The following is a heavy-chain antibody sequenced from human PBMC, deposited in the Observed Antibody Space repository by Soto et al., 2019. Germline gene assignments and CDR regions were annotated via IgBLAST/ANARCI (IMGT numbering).Heavy chain of an antibody. V-gene: IGHV4-61*01. D-gene: IGHD2-15*01. CDR1: GGSVSSGSYY. CDR2: IYYSGST. Sequence: PSETLSLTCTVSGGSVSSGSYYWSWIRQPPGKGLEWIGYIYYSGSTNYNPSLRSRVTISVDTSKNQFSLKLSSVTAADTAVYYCARDSVRGYCSGGSCYGGYYFDYWGQGPRSPSPQ. CDR3: ARDSVRGYCSGGSCYGGYYFDY. J-gene: IGHJ4*02.